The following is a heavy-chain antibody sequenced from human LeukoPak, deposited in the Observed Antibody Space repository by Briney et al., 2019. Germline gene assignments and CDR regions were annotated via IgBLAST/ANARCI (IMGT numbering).Heavy chain of an antibody. D-gene: IGHD2-2*01. CDR2: INHSGST. CDR1: GGSFSGYY. J-gene: IGHJ3*02. V-gene: IGHV4-34*01. Sequence: SGTLSLTCAVYGGSFSGYYWSWIRQPPGKGLEWIGEINHSGSTNYNPSLKSRVTISVDTSKNQFSLKLSSVTAADTAVYYCARGPDCSSTSCFWAFDIWGQGTMVTVSS. CDR3: ARGPDCSSTSCFWAFDI.